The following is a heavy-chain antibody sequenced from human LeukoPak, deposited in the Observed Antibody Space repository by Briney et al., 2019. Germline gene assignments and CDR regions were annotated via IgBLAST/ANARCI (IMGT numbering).Heavy chain of an antibody. J-gene: IGHJ4*02. D-gene: IGHD6-19*01. CDR2: ILGGGNT. CDR3: AKDREPDSGWNFDY. Sequence: PGGSLRLSCAASGFTFTTYAMNWVRQAPGKWLEWVSAILGGGNTYYADSVKGRFTISRDTSKNTLYLQMNSLRVEDTAVYYCAKDREPDSGWNFDYWGQGTLVSVSS. CDR1: GFTFTTYA. V-gene: IGHV3-23*01.